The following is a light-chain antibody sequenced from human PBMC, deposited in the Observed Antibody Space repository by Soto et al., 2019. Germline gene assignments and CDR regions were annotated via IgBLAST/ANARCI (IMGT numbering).Light chain of an antibody. Sequence: EIVLTQSPGTLSLSPGERATLSCRAIQIVSSSYLAWYQQKPGQAPRLLIYGASSRATGIPDRFSGSGFGTDFTLTISRLEPEDFALYYCQHYAGGSRITFGQGTRLEIK. CDR3: QHYAGGSRIT. V-gene: IGKV3-20*01. CDR1: QIVSSSY. J-gene: IGKJ5*01. CDR2: GAS.